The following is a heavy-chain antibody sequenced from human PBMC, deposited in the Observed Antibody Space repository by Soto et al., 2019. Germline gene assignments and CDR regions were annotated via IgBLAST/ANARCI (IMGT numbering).Heavy chain of an antibody. Sequence: QVQLVQSGAEVKKPGSSVKVSCKASGGTFSSYTISWVRQAPGKGLEWMGRIIPILGIANYAQTFQGRVTITADNRTNSAYCELRRLGSEDKGVYYRAKCGGGYSSSFGRGIDLRGQGNPGTVSS. CDR2: IIPILGIA. V-gene: IGHV1-69*02. D-gene: IGHD6-6*01. CDR1: GGTFSSYT. CDR3: AKCGGGYSSSFGRGIDL. J-gene: IGHJ5*02.